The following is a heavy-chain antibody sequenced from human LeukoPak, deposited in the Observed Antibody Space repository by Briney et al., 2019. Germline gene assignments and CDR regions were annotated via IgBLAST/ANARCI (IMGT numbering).Heavy chain of an antibody. CDR3: ARHLGAAGISYFDY. CDR2: IYPGDSDT. CDR1: GYSFTSYW. V-gene: IGHV5-51*01. D-gene: IGHD6-13*01. J-gene: IGHJ4*02. Sequence: GESLKISCKGSGYSFTSYWIGWVRQIPGKGLGGMGIIYPGDSDTRYSPSFQGQVTISADKPISTAYPHWGSLKASDAAMYYCARHLGAAGISYFDYWGQGTLVTVSS.